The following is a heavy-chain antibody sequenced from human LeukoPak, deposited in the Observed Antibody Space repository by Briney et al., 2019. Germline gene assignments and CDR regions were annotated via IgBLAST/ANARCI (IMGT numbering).Heavy chain of an antibody. CDR1: GFTFSSYD. CDR3: AKDHGDYDLDY. V-gene: IGHV3-30*02. D-gene: IGHD4-17*01. Sequence: PGGSLRLSCAASGFTFSSYDFHWVRQAPGKGLEWVAFIQYDESSKYYADSVKGRFTISRDNSKNTLYLQMNSLRAEDTAVYYCAKDHGDYDLDYWGQGTLVTVSS. J-gene: IGHJ4*02. CDR2: IQYDESSK.